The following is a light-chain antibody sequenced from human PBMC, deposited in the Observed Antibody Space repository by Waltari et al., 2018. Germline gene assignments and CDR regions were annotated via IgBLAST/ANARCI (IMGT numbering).Light chain of an antibody. CDR3: EQYGSSLWT. J-gene: IGKJ1*01. V-gene: IGKV1-39*01. CDR2: AAS. CDR1: QGISNY. Sequence: DVQMTQSPSSLSASVGDRVTITCRASQGISNYLNWYQQKPGAAPKLLIFAASSLQSEVPSRFGGSGSGTEFTLTISSLHAEDFAVYYCEQYGSSLWTFGQGTKVEIK.